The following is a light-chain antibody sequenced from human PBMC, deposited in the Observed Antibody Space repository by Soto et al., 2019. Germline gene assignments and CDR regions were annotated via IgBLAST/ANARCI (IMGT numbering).Light chain of an antibody. V-gene: IGKV1-5*01. CDR1: QSISSW. CDR3: QQYNYLIT. CDR2: DVS. J-gene: IGKJ5*01. Sequence: DIQMTQSPSTLSASVGDRVTITCRASQSISSWLAWYQQKPGKAPKLLIYDVSSLESGVPSRFSGSGSGTEFTLTITSLQPEDFAVYYCQQYNYLITFGQGTRLEIK.